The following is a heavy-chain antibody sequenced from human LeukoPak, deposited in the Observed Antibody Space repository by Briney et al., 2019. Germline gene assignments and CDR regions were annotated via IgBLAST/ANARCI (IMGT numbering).Heavy chain of an antibody. Sequence: GGSLRSSCAASGFAFSTYEMSWVRQAPGRGLEWIAAITISGHTKNYADSVKGRFTISRDNARSSLYLQMNSLRVEDTGVFYCARGDPHADPWGQGTLVTVSS. V-gene: IGHV3-48*03. J-gene: IGHJ5*02. CDR3: ARGDPHADP. CDR1: GFAFSTYE. CDR2: ITISGHTK.